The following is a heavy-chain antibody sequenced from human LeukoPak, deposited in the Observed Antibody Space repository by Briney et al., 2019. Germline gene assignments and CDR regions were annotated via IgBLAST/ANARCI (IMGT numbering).Heavy chain of an antibody. CDR2: ISGSGGST. V-gene: IGHV3-23*01. CDR3: AKEDYEFWSGYYTY. CDR1: GFTFSSYA. D-gene: IGHD3-3*01. Sequence: GGSLRLSCAPSGFTFSSYAMSWVRPAPGRGLEWVSAISGSGGSTYYADSVKGRFTISRDNSKNTLYLQMNSLRAEDTAVYYCAKEDYEFWSGYYTYWGQGTLVTVSS. J-gene: IGHJ4*02.